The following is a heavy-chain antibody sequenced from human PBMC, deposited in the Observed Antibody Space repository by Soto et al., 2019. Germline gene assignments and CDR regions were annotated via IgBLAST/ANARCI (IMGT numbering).Heavy chain of an antibody. Sequence: PGGSLRLSCAASGFPFSSYGMHWVPQAPGKGLEWVAVISYDGSNKYYADSVKGRFTISRDNSKNTLYLQMNSLRAEDTAVYYCAKDIAYYYDSSGYYLGNWGQGTLVTVSS. CDR2: ISYDGSNK. CDR3: AKDIAYYYDSSGYYLGN. J-gene: IGHJ4*02. V-gene: IGHV3-30*18. D-gene: IGHD3-22*01. CDR1: GFPFSSYG.